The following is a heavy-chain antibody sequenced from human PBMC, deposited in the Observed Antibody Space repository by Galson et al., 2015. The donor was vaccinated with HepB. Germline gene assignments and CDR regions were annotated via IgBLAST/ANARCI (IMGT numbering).Heavy chain of an antibody. J-gene: IGHJ6*02. CDR2: ISSSSSYI. CDR3: AKDMESGGYCSSRNSCPNNYYYYGMDV. D-gene: IGHD2-2*01. V-gene: IGHV3-21*01. CDR1: GFTFSSYS. Sequence: SLRLSCAASGFTFSSYSMNWVRQAPGKGLEWVPSISSSSSYIYYADSVKGRFTISRDNPKNTLYLQMNSLRPEDTAVYYCAKDMESGGYCSSRNSCPNNYYYYGMDVWGQGTTVTVSS.